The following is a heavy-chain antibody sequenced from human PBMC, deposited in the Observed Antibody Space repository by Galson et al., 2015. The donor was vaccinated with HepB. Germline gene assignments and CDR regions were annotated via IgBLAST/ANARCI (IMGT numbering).Heavy chain of an antibody. D-gene: IGHD6-13*01. Sequence: SLRLSCAASGFSFDDYAMHWVRQAPGKGLEWVSGISWNSGSIGYADSVKGRFTISRDNAKNSLYLQMNSLRAEDTALYYCAKDTKTYSRPGPMDVWGKGTTVTVSS. CDR1: GFSFDDYA. V-gene: IGHV3-9*01. J-gene: IGHJ6*03. CDR2: ISWNSGSI. CDR3: AKDTKTYSRPGPMDV.